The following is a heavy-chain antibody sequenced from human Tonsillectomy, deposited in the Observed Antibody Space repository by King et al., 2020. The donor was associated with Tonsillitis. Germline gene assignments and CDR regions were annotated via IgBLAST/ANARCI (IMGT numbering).Heavy chain of an antibody. CDR1: GGSISSYY. Sequence: QLQESGPGLVKPSETLSLTCTVSGGSISSYYWSWIRQPAGKGLEWIGRNYTSGSTNYNPSLKSRVTMSVDTSKNQFSLKLSSVTAADTAVYYWARDRASSGWYGFGYWGQGTLVTVSS. J-gene: IGHJ4*02. V-gene: IGHV4-4*07. CDR2: NYTSGST. CDR3: ARDRASSGWYGFGY. D-gene: IGHD6-19*01.